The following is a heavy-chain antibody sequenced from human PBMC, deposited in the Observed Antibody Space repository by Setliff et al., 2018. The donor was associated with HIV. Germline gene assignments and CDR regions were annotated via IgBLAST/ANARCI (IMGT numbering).Heavy chain of an antibody. J-gene: IGHJ4*02. Sequence: AASVKVSCKASGYTFTSYAMNWVRQAPGQGLEWMGWINTNTGNPTYAQGFTGRFVFSLDTSVSTAYLQISSLKAEDTAVYYCARDSDLRYYYGSGRLRFDYWGQGTLVTVSS. D-gene: IGHD3-10*01. CDR3: ARDSDLRYYYGSGRLRFDY. CDR2: INTNTGNP. V-gene: IGHV7-4-1*02. CDR1: GYTFTSYA.